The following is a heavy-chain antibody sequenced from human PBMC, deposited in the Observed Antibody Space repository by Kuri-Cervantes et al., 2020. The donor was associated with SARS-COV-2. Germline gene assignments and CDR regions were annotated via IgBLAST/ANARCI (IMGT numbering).Heavy chain of an antibody. D-gene: IGHD2-2*02. Sequence: LSLTCAASGFTFSSYGMHWVRQAPGKGLEWVAVIWYDGSNKYYADSVKGRFTISRDNSKNTLYLQMNSLRAEDTAVYYCAKDGCSSTSCYMGYYFDYWGQGTLVTVSS. CDR2: IWYDGSNK. J-gene: IGHJ4*02. CDR3: AKDGCSSTSCYMGYYFDY. V-gene: IGHV3-33*06. CDR1: GFTFSSYG.